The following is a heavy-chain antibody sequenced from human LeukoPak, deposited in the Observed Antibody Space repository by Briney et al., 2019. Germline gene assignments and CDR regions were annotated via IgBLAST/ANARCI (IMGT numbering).Heavy chain of an antibody. D-gene: IGHD3-3*01. CDR2: ISADGGST. Sequence: GGSLRLSCAASGFTLDDYAMHWVRQAPGKGLEWVSLISADGGSTYYADSVKGRFTISRDNSKNSLYLQMNSLRTEDTALYYCAKDPTYDFWSGYLRGKNWFDPWGQGTLVTVSS. CDR3: AKDPTYDFWSGYLRGKNWFDP. J-gene: IGHJ5*02. CDR1: GFTLDDYA. V-gene: IGHV3-43*02.